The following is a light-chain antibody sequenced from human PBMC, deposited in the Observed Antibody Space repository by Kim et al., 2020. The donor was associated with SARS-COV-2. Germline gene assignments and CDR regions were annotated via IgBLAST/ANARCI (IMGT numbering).Light chain of an antibody. CDR2: AAS. Sequence: ASVGDRVTITCRASQGISNYLARYQQKPGKVPKLLIYAASTLQSGVPSRFSGSGSGTDFTLTISSLQPEDVATYYCQKYNSAPRAFGPGTKVDIK. CDR3: QKYNSAPRA. V-gene: IGKV1-27*01. J-gene: IGKJ3*01. CDR1: QGISNY.